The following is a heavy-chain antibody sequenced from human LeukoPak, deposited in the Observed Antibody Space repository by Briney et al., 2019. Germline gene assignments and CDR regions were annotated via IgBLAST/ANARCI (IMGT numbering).Heavy chain of an antibody. CDR1: GFSFSTYS. CDR3: ARRAGVRGVFGY. Sequence: HPGGSLRLSCAASGFSFSTYSMNWVRQTPGKGLEWVSYISSRSSAIFYADSVKGRFTISRDNAKNSLYLQMNSLRAEDTAVYYCARRAGVRGVFGYWGQGTLVTVSS. CDR2: ISSRSSAI. D-gene: IGHD3-10*01. V-gene: IGHV3-48*04. J-gene: IGHJ4*02.